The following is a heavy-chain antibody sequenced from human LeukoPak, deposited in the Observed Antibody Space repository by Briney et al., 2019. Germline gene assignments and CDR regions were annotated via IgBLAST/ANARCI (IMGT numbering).Heavy chain of an antibody. CDR3: AREGRSSSPMDY. J-gene: IGHJ4*02. Sequence: GESLKISCKGSGYSFNSYWIGWVRQMPGKGLEWMGIFYPGDSDTRYSPSFQGQVTISADKSISTAYLQWGRLKASDTAMYYCAREGRSSSPMDYWGQGTLVTVSS. CDR2: FYPGDSDT. CDR1: GYSFNSYW. V-gene: IGHV5-51*01. D-gene: IGHD6-6*01.